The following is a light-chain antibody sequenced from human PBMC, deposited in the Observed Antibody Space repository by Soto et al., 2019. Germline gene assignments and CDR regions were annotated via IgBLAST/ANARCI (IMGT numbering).Light chain of an antibody. J-gene: IGKJ4*01. CDR1: QSVSSY. Sequence: EIVLTQSPATLSLSPGERATLSCRASQSVSSYLAWYQQKPGQAPRLLIYDASNRATGIPARFSGSGSGTDFTLTISSLEPEDFAVYYCHQRSNWPPGELTFGGGTKVEIK. V-gene: IGKV3-11*01. CDR2: DAS. CDR3: HQRSNWPPGELT.